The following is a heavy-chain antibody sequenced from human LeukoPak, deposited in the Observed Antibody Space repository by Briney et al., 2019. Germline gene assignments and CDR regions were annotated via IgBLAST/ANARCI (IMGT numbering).Heavy chain of an antibody. Sequence: PSETLSLTCAVYGGSFSGYYWSWIRQPPGKGLEWIGEINHSGSTNYNPSLKSRVTISVDTSKNQFSLKLSSVTAADTAVYYCARPRSAAFDYWGQGTLVTVSS. CDR2: INHSGST. CDR1: GGSFSGYY. CDR3: ARPRSAAFDY. V-gene: IGHV4-34*01. J-gene: IGHJ4*02. D-gene: IGHD2-2*01.